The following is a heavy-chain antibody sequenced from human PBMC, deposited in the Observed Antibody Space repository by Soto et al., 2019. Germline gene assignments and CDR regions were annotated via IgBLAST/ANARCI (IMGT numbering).Heavy chain of an antibody. CDR3: ARGPLGGYDILTGYYAY. Sequence: SETLSLTCIVSGSSIHTNDYYWSWIRQPPGKGLEWIGYIYYSGSTNYNPSLKSRVTISVDTSKNQFSLKLSSVTAADTAVYYCARGPLGGYDILTGYYAYWGQGTLVTVSS. D-gene: IGHD3-9*01. CDR2: IYYSGST. J-gene: IGHJ4*02. CDR1: GSSIHTNDYY. V-gene: IGHV4-61*08.